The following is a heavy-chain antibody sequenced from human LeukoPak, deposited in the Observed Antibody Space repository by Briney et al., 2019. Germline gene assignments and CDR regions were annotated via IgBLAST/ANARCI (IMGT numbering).Heavy chain of an antibody. V-gene: IGHV4-61*02. CDR2: IYTSGST. CDR1: GGSISSGSYY. CDR3: ARDASEGSYYYMDV. Sequence: SETLSLTCTVSGGSISSGSYYWSWIRQPAGKGLEWIGRIYTSGSTNYNPSLKSRVTISVDTSKNQFSLKLSSVTAADTAVYYCARDASEGSYYYMDVWGKGTTVTISS. J-gene: IGHJ6*03.